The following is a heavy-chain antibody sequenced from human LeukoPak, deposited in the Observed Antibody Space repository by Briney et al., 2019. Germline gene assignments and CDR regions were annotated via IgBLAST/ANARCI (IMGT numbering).Heavy chain of an antibody. CDR1: GGSISSYY. V-gene: IGHV4-59*12. J-gene: IGHJ4*02. CDR3: ARDKRFGELDY. D-gene: IGHD3-10*01. CDR2: IYYSGST. Sequence: PSETLSLTCTVSGGSISSYYWSWIRQPPGKGLEWIGYIYYSGSTNYNPSLKSRVTISVDTSKNQFSLKLSSVTAADTAVYYCARDKRFGELDYWGQGTLVTVSS.